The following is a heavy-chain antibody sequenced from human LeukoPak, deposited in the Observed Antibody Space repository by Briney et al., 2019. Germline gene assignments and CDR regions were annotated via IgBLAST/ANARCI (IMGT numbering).Heavy chain of an antibody. V-gene: IGHV1-69*05. CDR2: IIPIFGTA. Sequence: ASVKVSCKASGGTFSSYAISWVRQAPGQGLEWMGGIIPIFGTANYAQKFQGRVTITTDESTSTAYMELSSLRSEDTAVYYCARSVVAPAAHSWFDPWGQGTLVTVSS. CDR3: ARSVVAPAAHSWFDP. CDR1: GGTFSSYA. D-gene: IGHD2-2*01. J-gene: IGHJ5*02.